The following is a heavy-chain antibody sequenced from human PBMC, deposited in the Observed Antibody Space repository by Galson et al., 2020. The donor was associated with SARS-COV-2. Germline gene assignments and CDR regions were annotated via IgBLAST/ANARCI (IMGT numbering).Heavy chain of an antibody. CDR1: GFTVSSNY. CDR2: IYSGGST. V-gene: IGHV3-66*02. D-gene: IGHD1-1*01. CDR3: ARVIRNDV. Sequence: GEPLKISCAASGFTVSSNYMSWVRQAPGKGLEWVSVIYSGGSTYYADSVKGRFTISRDNSKNTLYLQMNSLRAEDTAVYYCARVIRNDVWGQGTLVTVSS. J-gene: IGHJ4*02.